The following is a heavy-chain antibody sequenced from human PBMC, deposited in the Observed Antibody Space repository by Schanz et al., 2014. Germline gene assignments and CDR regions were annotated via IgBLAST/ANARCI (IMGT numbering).Heavy chain of an antibody. D-gene: IGHD6-6*01. J-gene: IGHJ6*02. CDR2: MYINSGST. V-gene: IGHV3-11*01. CDR1: RFTFSDYW. Sequence: VQLVESGGGLVQPGGSLRLSCAASRFTFSDYWMSWVRQAPGKGLEWVSSMYINSGSTQYADSVKGRFTISRDNAKNSLFLQMNSLRAEDTAIYYCATSYSSSSYFYVMDVWGQGTTVTVSS. CDR3: ATSYSSSSYFYVMDV.